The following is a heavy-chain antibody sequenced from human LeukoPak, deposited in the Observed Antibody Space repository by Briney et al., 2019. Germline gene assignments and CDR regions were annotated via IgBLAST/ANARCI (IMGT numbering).Heavy chain of an antibody. V-gene: IGHV1-2*02. CDR2: INPNSGGT. CDR3: ARPVRGPANWFDP. D-gene: IGHD3-16*01. Sequence: ASVKVSFTASGYTFTGYYMHWVRQAPGQGLEWMGWINPNSGGTNYAQKFQGRVTMTRDTSISTAYMELSRLRSDDTAVYYCARPVRGPANWFDPWGQGTLVTVSS. CDR1: GYTFTGYY. J-gene: IGHJ5*02.